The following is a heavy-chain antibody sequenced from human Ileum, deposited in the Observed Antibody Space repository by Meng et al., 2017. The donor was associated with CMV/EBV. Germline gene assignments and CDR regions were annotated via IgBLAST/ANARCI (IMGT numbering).Heavy chain of an antibody. D-gene: IGHD3-10*01. CDR2: INGVGEDA. Sequence: VASGFTFTSHGMSWVRQAPGKGLEWVSSINGVGEDAQYADSVKGRFTISRDNSKSTLFLQMNSLRAEDTALYYCAKYYYGSGSYSLDHWGHGTLVTVPQ. J-gene: IGHJ4*01. V-gene: IGHV3-23*01. CDR1: GFTFTSHG. CDR3: AKYYYGSGSYSLDH.